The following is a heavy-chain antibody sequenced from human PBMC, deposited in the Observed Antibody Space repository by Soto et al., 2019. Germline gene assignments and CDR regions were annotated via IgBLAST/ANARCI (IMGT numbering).Heavy chain of an antibody. J-gene: IGHJ6*02. V-gene: IGHV3-48*03. CDR1: GFTFSSYE. CDR2: ISSSGSTI. D-gene: IGHD6-13*01. CDR3: ARDQEAGSFFPYYYGMDV. Sequence: EVQLVESGGGLVQPGGSLRLSCATSGFTFSSYEMNWVRQAPGKGLEWVSYISSSGSTIYYTDSVKGRFTISRDNAKNSLYLQMDSLRAVDTAVYYCARDQEAGSFFPYYYGMDVWGQGTTVTVSS.